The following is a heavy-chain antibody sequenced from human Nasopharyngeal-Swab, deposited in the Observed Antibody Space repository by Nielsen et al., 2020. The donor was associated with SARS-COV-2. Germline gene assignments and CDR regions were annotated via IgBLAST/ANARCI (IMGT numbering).Heavy chain of an antibody. CDR1: GFTLSNYK. J-gene: IGHJ6*02. V-gene: IGHV3-21*01. CDR2: ISSSTTYI. Sequence: GGSLRLSCAASGFTLSNYKMNWVRQASGKGLEWVSSISSSTTYIYYADSVKGRFTISRDNAKNSLYLQMNSLRAEDTAVYYCARDGLDYDFWSAYFMDVWGQGTTVTVSS. D-gene: IGHD3-3*01. CDR3: ARDGLDYDFWSAYFMDV.